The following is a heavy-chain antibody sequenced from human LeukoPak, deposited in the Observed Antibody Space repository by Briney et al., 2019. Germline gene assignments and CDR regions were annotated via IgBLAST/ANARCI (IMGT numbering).Heavy chain of an antibody. Sequence: GGSLRLSCVASGFTFSSYEMNWVRQAPGKGLECVSYISSSGSTICYADSVKGRFTISRDNAKNSLYLQMNSLRAEDTAVYYCAREGHIAVDAFDIWGQGTMVTVSS. V-gene: IGHV3-48*03. J-gene: IGHJ3*02. CDR2: ISSSGSTI. CDR1: GFTFSSYE. CDR3: AREGHIAVDAFDI. D-gene: IGHD6-19*01.